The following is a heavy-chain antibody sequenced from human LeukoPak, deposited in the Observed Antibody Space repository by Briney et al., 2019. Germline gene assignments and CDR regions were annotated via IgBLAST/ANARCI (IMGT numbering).Heavy chain of an antibody. J-gene: IGHJ2*01. D-gene: IGHD6-25*01. CDR1: GGSISSSSYY. V-gene: IGHV4-39*07. CDR3: ASGSNIAAIRYFDL. CDR2: IYYSGST. Sequence: SETLSLTCTVSGGSISSSSYYWGWIRQPPGKGLEWIGSIYYSGSTYYNPSLKSRVTISVDTSKNQFSLKLSSVTAADTAVYFCASGSNIAAIRYFDLWGRGTLVTVSS.